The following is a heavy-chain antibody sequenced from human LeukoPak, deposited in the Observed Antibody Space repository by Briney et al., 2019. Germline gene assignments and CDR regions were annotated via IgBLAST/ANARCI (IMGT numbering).Heavy chain of an antibody. CDR3: ARDRLRWPKIDY. D-gene: IGHD4-23*01. CDR2: IYYSGST. Sequence: SETLSLTCTVSGGSISSYYWSWIRQPPGKGLEWIGYIYYSGSTNYNPSLKSRVTISIDTSKNQFSLKLSSVTAADTAVYYCARDRLRWPKIDYWGQGTLVTVSS. J-gene: IGHJ4*02. V-gene: IGHV4-59*01. CDR1: GGSISSYY.